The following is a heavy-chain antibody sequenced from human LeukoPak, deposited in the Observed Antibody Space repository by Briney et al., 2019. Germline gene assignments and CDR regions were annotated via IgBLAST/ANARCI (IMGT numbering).Heavy chain of an antibody. CDR1: GFTFSSYS. Sequence: GGSLRLSCAASGFTFSSYSMNWVRQAPGKGLEWVSSISSSTYYIYYTDSVKGRFTISRDNAKNSLYLQMNSLRAEDTAVYYCARANYGDYTFDYWGQGTLVTVSS. D-gene: IGHD4-17*01. V-gene: IGHV3-21*01. CDR2: ISSSTYYI. J-gene: IGHJ4*02. CDR3: ARANYGDYTFDY.